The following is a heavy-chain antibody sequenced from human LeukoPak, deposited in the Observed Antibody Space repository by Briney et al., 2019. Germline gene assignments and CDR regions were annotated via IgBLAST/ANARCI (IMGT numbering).Heavy chain of an antibody. J-gene: IGHJ4*02. CDR3: ARYRSVTTGKRFFDY. CDR2: ISGGGSI. Sequence: GGSLRLSCAASGFTVSSNYMSWVRQAPGKGLEWVSGISGGGSIHYADSVKGRFTISRDNSMNTLYLQMNSLRAEDTAVYYCARYRSVTTGKRFFDYWGQGTLVTVSS. CDR1: GFTVSSNY. D-gene: IGHD4-17*01. V-gene: IGHV3-53*01.